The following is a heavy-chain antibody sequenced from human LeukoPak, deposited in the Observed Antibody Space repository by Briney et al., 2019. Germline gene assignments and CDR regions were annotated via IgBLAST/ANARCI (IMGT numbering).Heavy chain of an antibody. CDR3: ARGGSSGWYV. Sequence: SETLSLTCTVSGDSISGYYWSWIRQPAGKGLEWIGRMYTSGSTNYSPSLKSRVTMSVDTSKNHFSLKLSSVTAADTAVYYCARGGSSGWYVWGQGTLVTVSS. CDR2: MYTSGST. D-gene: IGHD6-19*01. J-gene: IGHJ4*02. CDR1: GDSISGYY. V-gene: IGHV4-4*07.